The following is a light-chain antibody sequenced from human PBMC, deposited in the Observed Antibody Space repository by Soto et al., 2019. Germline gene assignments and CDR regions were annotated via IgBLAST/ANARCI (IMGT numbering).Light chain of an antibody. Sequence: QSALTQPASVSGSPGQSITISCTGTSSDVGGYNYVSWYQQHTGKAPKLMIYEVSNRPSGLSNRFSGSKSDNTASLTISGLQAEDEADYYCSSYTARRTWVFGGGTKVTVL. V-gene: IGLV2-14*01. CDR2: EVS. J-gene: IGLJ3*02. CDR3: SSYTARRTWV. CDR1: SSDVGGYNY.